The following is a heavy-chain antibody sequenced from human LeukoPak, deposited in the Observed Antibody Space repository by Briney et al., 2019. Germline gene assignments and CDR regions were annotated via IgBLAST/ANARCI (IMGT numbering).Heavy chain of an antibody. Sequence: GASVKVSCKASGYTFTGYYMHWVRQAPGQGLEWMGWINPNSGATNYAQKFQGRVTMTRDTSISTAYMELSRLTSDDTAVYYCARDMRRGRDYYGSGTLEFWGQGTLVTVSS. V-gene: IGHV1-2*02. CDR2: INPNSGAT. CDR3: ARDMRRGRDYYGSGTLEF. CDR1: GYTFTGYY. D-gene: IGHD3-10*01. J-gene: IGHJ4*02.